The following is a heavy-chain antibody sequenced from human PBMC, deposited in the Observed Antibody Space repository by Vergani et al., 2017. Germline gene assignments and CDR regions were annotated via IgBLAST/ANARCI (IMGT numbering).Heavy chain of an antibody. Sequence: QVQLVQSGAEVKKPGSSVKVSCKASGGTFSSYTISWVRQAPGQGLEWMGRIIPILGIANYAQKFQGRVTITADKSTSTAYMELSSLRSEDTAVYYCATPEGDIVATRHGYYYYGMDVWGQGTTVTVSS. V-gene: IGHV1-69*02. CDR2: IIPILGIA. J-gene: IGHJ6*02. CDR1: GGTFSSYT. D-gene: IGHD5-12*01. CDR3: ATPEGDIVATRHGYYYYGMDV.